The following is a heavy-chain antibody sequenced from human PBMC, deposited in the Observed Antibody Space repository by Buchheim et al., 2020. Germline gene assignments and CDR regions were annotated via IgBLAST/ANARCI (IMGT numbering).Heavy chain of an antibody. D-gene: IGHD3-3*01. J-gene: IGHJ6*02. V-gene: IGHV4-34*01. CDR1: GGSFSGYY. CDR3: ARGRVYYDFWSGYSGFHYGMGV. Sequence: QVQLQQWGAGLLKPSETLSLTCAVYGGSFSGYYWSWIRQPPGKGLEWIGELNHSGSTNYNPSLKSRVTISVDTSKNQFSLKLSSVTAADTAVYYCARGRVYYDFWSGYSGFHYGMGVWGQGTT. CDR2: LNHSGST.